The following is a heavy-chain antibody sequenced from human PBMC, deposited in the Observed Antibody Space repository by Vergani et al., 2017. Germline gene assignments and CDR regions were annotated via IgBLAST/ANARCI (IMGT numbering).Heavy chain of an antibody. CDR2: IKQDGSEK. J-gene: IGHJ4*02. V-gene: IGHV3-7*01. Sequence: EVQLVESGGGLVQPGGSLRLSCAASGFTFSSYWMSWVRQAPGKGLEWVANIKQDGSEKYYVDSVKGRFTISRDNAKNSLYLQMNSLRAEDTAVYYCAGEGRDDYVWGSYRYCFDYWGQGTLVTVSS. CDR3: AGEGRDDYVWGSYRYCFDY. D-gene: IGHD3-16*02. CDR1: GFTFSSYW.